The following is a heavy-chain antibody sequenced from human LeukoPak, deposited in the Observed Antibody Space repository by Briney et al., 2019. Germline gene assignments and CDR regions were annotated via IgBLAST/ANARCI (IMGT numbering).Heavy chain of an antibody. D-gene: IGHD2-21*02. CDR1: GFTFSSYN. Sequence: GGSLRLSCAASGFTFSSYNMNWVRQAAGKGLELVSSISGSSSYIFYADSEKGRFTISRDNANNSLYLQMNSLRAEDTAVYYCARGDGGSFDYWGQGTLVTVSS. CDR2: ISGSSSYI. J-gene: IGHJ4*02. CDR3: ARGDGGSFDY. V-gene: IGHV3-21*01.